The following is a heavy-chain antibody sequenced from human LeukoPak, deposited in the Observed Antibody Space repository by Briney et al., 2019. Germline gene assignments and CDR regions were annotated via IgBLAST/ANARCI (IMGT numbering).Heavy chain of an antibody. D-gene: IGHD6-19*01. CDR2: IRFDGTNK. V-gene: IGHV3-30*02. Sequence: GGSLRLSCAASGFTFSSYSMNWVRQAPGKGLEWVAFIRFDGTNKYYADSVKGRFTISRDNSKNTLYLQMNSLRAEDTAVYYCAKDLDSTSSDWSDFDYWGQGTLVTVSS. CDR1: GFTFSSYS. J-gene: IGHJ4*02. CDR3: AKDLDSTSSDWSDFDY.